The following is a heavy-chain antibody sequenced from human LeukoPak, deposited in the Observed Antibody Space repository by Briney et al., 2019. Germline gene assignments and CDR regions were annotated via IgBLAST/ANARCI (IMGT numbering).Heavy chain of an antibody. D-gene: IGHD1-14*01. CDR3: ARLGEPRNFDY. V-gene: IGHV3-21*01. CDR1: GFTFSSYS. Sequence: ESGGSLRLACAASGFTFSSYSMNWVRQAPGKGLEWVSSISSSSSYIYYADSVKSRFTISRDNAKNSLYLQMSSLRAEDTAVYYCARLGEPRNFDYWGQGTLVTVSS. J-gene: IGHJ4*02. CDR2: ISSSSSYI.